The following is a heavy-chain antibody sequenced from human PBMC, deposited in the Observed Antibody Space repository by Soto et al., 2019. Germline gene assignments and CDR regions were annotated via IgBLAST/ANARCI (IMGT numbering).Heavy chain of an antibody. J-gene: IGHJ4*02. CDR3: AKDHNKVASSSWYEPFDY. CDR2: ISYDGSNK. V-gene: IGHV3-30*18. D-gene: IGHD6-13*01. Sequence: QVQLVESGGGVVQPGRSLRLSCAASGFTFSSYGMHWVRQAPGKGLEWVAVISYDGSNKYYADSVKGRFTISRDNSKNTLYRQMNSLRAEDTAVYYCAKDHNKVASSSWYEPFDYWGQGTLVTVSS. CDR1: GFTFSSYG.